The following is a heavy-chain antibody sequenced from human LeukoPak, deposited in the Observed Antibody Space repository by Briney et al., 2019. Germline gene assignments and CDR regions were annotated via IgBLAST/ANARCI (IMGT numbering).Heavy chain of an antibody. J-gene: IGHJ4*02. CDR1: GGTFSSYA. V-gene: IGHV1-69*05. CDR2: IIPIFGTA. CDR3: VDRTSSGYYY. Sequence: ASVKVSCKASGGTFSSYAISWVRQAPGQGLEWMVGIIPIFGTANYAQKFQGRVTITTDESTSTAYMELSSLRSEDTAVYYCVDRTSSGYYYWGQGTLVTVSS. D-gene: IGHD3-22*01.